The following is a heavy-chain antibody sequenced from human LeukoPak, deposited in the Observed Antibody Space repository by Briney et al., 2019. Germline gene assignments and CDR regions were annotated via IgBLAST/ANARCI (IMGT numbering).Heavy chain of an antibody. V-gene: IGHV1-2*02. CDR1: GYTFTGYY. CDR2: INPNSGGT. J-gene: IGHJ4*02. D-gene: IGHD2-8*01. Sequence: ASVKVSCKASGYTFTGYYMHWVRQAPGQGLEWMGWINPNSGGTNYAQKFQGRVTMTRGTSISTAYMELSRLRSDDTAVYYCAREPLEGLTPPFDYWGQGTLVTVSS. CDR3: AREPLEGLTPPFDY.